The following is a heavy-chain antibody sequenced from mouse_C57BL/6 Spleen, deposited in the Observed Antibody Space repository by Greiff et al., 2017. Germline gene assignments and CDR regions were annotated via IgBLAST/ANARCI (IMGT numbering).Heavy chain of an antibody. CDR3: ASGTTATFDY. CDR1: GFNIKDYY. Sequence: VQLQQSGAELVKPGASVKLSCTASGFNIKDYYMHWVKQRTEQGLEWIGRIDPEDGETKYAPKFQGKATLTADTSSNTAYLQLSSLTSEDTAVYYCASGTTATFDYWGQGTTLTVSS. D-gene: IGHD1-2*01. J-gene: IGHJ2*01. CDR2: IDPEDGET. V-gene: IGHV14-2*01.